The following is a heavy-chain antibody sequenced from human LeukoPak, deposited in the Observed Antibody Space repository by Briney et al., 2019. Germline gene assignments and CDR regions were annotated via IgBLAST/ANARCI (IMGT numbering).Heavy chain of an antibody. CDR3: ARTTEAHSWRTRYYDYYMDV. J-gene: IGHJ6*03. CDR1: GGSISSYY. Sequence: KASETLSLTCAVYGGSISSYYWSWIRQPPGKGLEWIGYIYYSGSTNYNPSLKSRVTISVDTSKNQFSLKLSSVTAADTAVYYCARTTEAHSWRTRYYDYYMDVWGKGTTVTVSS. V-gene: IGHV4-59*01. D-gene: IGHD6-13*01. CDR2: IYYSGST.